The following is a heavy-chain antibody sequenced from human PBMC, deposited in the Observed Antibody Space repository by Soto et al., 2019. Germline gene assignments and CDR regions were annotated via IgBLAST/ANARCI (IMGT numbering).Heavy chain of an antibody. CDR1: GFTFSSHW. V-gene: IGHV3-74*01. J-gene: IGHJ3*02. CDR2: INTDGGIT. D-gene: IGHD2-2*01. Sequence: EVQLVESGGDLVQPGGSLRLSCAASGFTFSSHWMHWVRRVPGKGLVWVSHINTDGGITGYADSVKGRFTISRDNAKNTLYLQRNALRVEDTSVYYCTREAGYCSRTSCYRRAFDSWGQGTMVTVSS. CDR3: TREAGYCSRTSCYRRAFDS.